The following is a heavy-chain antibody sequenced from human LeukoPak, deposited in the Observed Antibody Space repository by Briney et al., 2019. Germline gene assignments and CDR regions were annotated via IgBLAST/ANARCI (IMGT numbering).Heavy chain of an antibody. CDR1: GFTFSSYA. CDR3: ARASGASAAGTKGWFDP. J-gene: IGHJ5*02. D-gene: IGHD6-13*01. V-gene: IGHV3-23*01. Sequence: PGGSLRLSCAASGFTFSSYAMSWVRQAPGKGLEWVSAISGSGGSTYYADSVKGRFTISRDNSKNTLYLQMNSLRAEDTAVYYCARASGASAAGTKGWFDPWGQGTLVTVSS. CDR2: ISGSGGST.